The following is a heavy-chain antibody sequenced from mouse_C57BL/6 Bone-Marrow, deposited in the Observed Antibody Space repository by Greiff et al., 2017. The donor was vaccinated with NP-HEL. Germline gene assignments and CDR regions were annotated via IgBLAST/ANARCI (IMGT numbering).Heavy chain of an antibody. V-gene: IGHV1-81*01. CDR1: GYTFTSYG. CDR2: IYPRSGNT. Sequence: QVQLQQSGAELVRPGASVKLSCKASGYTFTSYGISWVKQRTGQGLEWIGEIYPRSGNTYYTEKFKGKATLTADKSSNTAYMELSSLTSEDSAVYFCAGGGSGWCDDWGQGTTLTVST. CDR3: AGGGSGWCDD. D-gene: IGHD3-2*02. J-gene: IGHJ2*01.